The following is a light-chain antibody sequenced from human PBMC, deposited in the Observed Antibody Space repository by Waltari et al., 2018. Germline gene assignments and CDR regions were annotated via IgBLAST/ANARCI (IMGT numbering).Light chain of an antibody. J-gene: IGKJ5*01. V-gene: IGKV3-20*01. CDR3: QQYGSSHT. Sequence: EIVLTQSPGTLSLSPGERATLSCRASQNISSRFLAWYQQKPGQAPRLLIYGVSNRATGIPDRFSGSGSGTDFTLTISRLEPEDLAVYYCQQYGSSHTFGQGTRLEIK. CDR2: GVS. CDR1: QNISSRF.